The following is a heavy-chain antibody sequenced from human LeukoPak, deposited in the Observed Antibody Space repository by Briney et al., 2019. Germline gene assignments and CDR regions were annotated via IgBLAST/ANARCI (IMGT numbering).Heavy chain of an antibody. CDR2: IIPIFGAA. J-gene: IGHJ6*03. Sequence: GASVKVSCKASGGTLSSFGINWVRQAPGQGLEWMGGIIPIFGAAKYAQKFQGRVTITADESAGTANMELGSLRSEDTAVYYCARGSNYYYYYMDVWGKGTTVTISS. CDR1: GGTLSSFG. CDR3: ARGSNYYYYYMDV. V-gene: IGHV1-69*13.